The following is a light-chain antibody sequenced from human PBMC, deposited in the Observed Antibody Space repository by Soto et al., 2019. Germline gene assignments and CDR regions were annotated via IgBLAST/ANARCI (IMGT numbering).Light chain of an antibody. CDR2: DVN. J-gene: IGLJ1*01. CDR1: SGDIGLYNF. V-gene: IGLV2-14*03. CDR3: CSYTSTTAYV. Sequence: SVLTQPASVSGSPGQSITISCTGTSGDIGLYNFVSWYQQHPGRAPKLMIYDVNNRPSGVSDRFSGSKSGNTASLTISGLQAEDEADYYCCSYTSTTAYVFGTGTKVTVL.